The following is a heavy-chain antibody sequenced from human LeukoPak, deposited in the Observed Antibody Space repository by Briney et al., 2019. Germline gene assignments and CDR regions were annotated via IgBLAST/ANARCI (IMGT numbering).Heavy chain of an antibody. CDR2: ISGSGGST. CDR1: GFTFSSYA. J-gene: IGHJ4*02. Sequence: AGGSLRLSCAASGFTFSSYAMSWVRPAPGKGLEWVSVISGSGGSTYYADSVKGRFTISRDNSKNTLYLQMNSLRAEDTAVYYCARVVYSGSYYSDYWGQGTLVTVSS. CDR3: ARVVYSGSYYSDY. D-gene: IGHD1-26*01. V-gene: IGHV3-23*01.